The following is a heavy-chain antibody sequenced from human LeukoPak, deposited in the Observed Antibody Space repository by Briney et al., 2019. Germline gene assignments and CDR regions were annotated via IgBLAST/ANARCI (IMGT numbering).Heavy chain of an antibody. CDR1: GYSFTGYY. CDR3: ARGPNHYYYMDF. CDR2: INPDGGVT. V-gene: IGHV1-2*02. Sequence: ASMKVSCKASGYSFTGYYIHWVRQAPGQGLEWMGWINPDGGVTKSAQRFQGRVTMTRDKSINTVYMELSGLTSDDTALYYCARGPNHYYYMDFWGTGTTVSVSS. J-gene: IGHJ6*03. D-gene: IGHD2-8*01.